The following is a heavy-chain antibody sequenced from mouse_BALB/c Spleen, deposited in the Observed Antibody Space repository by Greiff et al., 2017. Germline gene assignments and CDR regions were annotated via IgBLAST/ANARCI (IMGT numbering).Heavy chain of an antibody. J-gene: IGHJ4*01. CDR1: GFTFSDFY. D-gene: IGHD2-1*01. CDR2: SRNKANDYTT. CDR3: ARVLYGNYGAMDY. Sequence: EVNVVESGGGLVQPGGSLRLSCATSGFTFSDFYMEWVRQPPGKRLEWIAASRNKANDYTTEYSASVKGRFIVSRDTSQSILYLQMNALRAEDTAIYYCARVLYGNYGAMDYWGQGTSVTVSS. V-gene: IGHV7-1*02.